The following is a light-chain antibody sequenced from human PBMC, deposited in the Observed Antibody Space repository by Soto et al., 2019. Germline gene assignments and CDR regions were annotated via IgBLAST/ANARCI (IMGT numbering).Light chain of an antibody. V-gene: IGKV1-9*01. CDR2: AAS. CDR3: QQLNSYPLT. CDR1: QGISSY. Sequence: DIQLTQSPSFLSASVGDRVTITCRASQGISSYLAWYQQKPGKAPKLLIYAASTLQSGVPSRFSGSGSGTEFTLTISSLQPEDFDTYYCQQLNSYPLTLGGGTKVDI. J-gene: IGKJ4*01.